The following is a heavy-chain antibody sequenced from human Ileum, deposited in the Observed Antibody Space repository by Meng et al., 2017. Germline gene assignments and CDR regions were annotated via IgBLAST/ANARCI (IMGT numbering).Heavy chain of an antibody. J-gene: IGHJ5*01. CDR2: IYSGGNT. Sequence: DVQLGESGGGLVQPGGSLRLSCAASGFTVSSGYVSWVRQAPGKGLEWVSVIYSGGNTYYADSVKGRFTISRDNSRNTVYLQMNSLRPEDTAVYYCANRWDGGWYDSWGQGTLVTVSS. D-gene: IGHD4-23*01. CDR1: GFTVSSGY. CDR3: ANRWDGGWYDS. V-gene: IGHV3-66*02.